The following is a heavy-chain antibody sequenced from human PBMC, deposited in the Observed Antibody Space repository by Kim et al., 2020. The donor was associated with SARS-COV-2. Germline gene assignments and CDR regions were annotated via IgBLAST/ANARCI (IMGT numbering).Heavy chain of an antibody. J-gene: IGHJ6*03. CDR3: ARGLGGNYYYMDV. CDR1: GFTFSSYA. Sequence: GGSLRLSCASSGFTFSSYAMHWVRQAPGKGLEWVAVISYDGSNKYYADSVKGRFTISRDNSKNTLYLQMNSLRAEDTAVYYCARGLGGNYYYMDVWGKGT. CDR2: ISYDGSNK. V-gene: IGHV3-30-3*01. D-gene: IGHD3-16*01.